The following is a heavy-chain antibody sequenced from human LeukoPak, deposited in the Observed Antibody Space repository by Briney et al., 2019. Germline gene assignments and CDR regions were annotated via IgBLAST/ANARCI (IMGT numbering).Heavy chain of an antibody. CDR1: GFTFSSYG. J-gene: IGHJ4*02. Sequence: PGGSLRLSCAASGFTFSSYGMHWVRQAPGKGLEWVAFIRYDGSNKYYADSVKGRLTISRDNSKNTLYLQMNSLRAEDTAVYYCAKDIFGVVIDRGGDYFDYWGQGTLVTVSS. V-gene: IGHV3-30*02. CDR2: IRYDGSNK. D-gene: IGHD3-3*01. CDR3: AKDIFGVVIDRGGDYFDY.